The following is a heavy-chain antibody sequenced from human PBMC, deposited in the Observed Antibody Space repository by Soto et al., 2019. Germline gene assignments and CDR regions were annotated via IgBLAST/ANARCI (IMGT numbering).Heavy chain of an antibody. CDR2: IYYSGST. CDR3: ARERTGDPTFFDY. CDR1: GGSISSGGYY. Sequence: SETLSLTCTVSGGSISSGGYYWSWIRQHPGKGLEWIGYIYYSGSTYYNPSLKSRVTISVDTSKNQFSLKLISVTPADTAVYYCARERTGDPTFFDYWGQGTLVTVSS. D-gene: IGHD1-1*01. J-gene: IGHJ4*02. V-gene: IGHV4-31*03.